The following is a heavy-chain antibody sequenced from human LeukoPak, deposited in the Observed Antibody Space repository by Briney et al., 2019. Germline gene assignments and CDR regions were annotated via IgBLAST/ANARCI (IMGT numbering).Heavy chain of an antibody. V-gene: IGHV3-23*01. CDR1: GFTFSSYA. D-gene: IGHD6-13*01. CDR3: ARASGQQVTFDY. Sequence: PGGSLRLSCAASGFTFSSYAMSWVRQAPGKGLEWVSAISGSGGSTYYADSVKGRFTISRDNSQNTLSLQMNSLRAEDTAVYYCARASGQQVTFDYWGQGTLVTVSS. CDR2: ISGSGGST. J-gene: IGHJ4*02.